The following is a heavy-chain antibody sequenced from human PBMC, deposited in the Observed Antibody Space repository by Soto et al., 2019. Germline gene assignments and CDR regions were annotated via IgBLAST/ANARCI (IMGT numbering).Heavy chain of an antibody. Sequence: QVQLQESGPGLVKPSETLSLTCTASGGSISSYYWSWIRQPPGKGLEWIGYIYYSGSTNYNPSLKSRVTISVDTSKNQFSLKLSSVTAADTAVYYCARHQAGGNPFDYWGQGTLVTVSS. D-gene: IGHD4-4*01. CDR1: GGSISSYY. CDR3: ARHQAGGNPFDY. J-gene: IGHJ4*02. V-gene: IGHV4-59*08. CDR2: IYYSGST.